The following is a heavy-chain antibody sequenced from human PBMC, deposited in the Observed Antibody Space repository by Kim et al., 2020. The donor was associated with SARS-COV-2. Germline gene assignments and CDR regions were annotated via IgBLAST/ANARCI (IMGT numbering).Heavy chain of an antibody. CDR2: IDPSDSYT. V-gene: IGHV5-10-1*01. CDR1: GYSFTSYW. J-gene: IGHJ3*02. CDR3: ARFVRGFLAVRAFDI. Sequence: GESLKISCKGSGYSFTSYWISWVRQMPGKGLEWMGRIDPSDSYTNYSPSFQGHVTISADKSISTAYLQWSSLKASDTAMYYCARFVRGFLAVRAFDIWGQGTMVTVSS. D-gene: IGHD3-10*01.